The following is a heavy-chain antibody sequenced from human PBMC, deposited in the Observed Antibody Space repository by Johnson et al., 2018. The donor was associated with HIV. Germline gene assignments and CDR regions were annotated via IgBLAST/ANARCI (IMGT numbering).Heavy chain of an antibody. Sequence: VQLVESGGGLVQPGRSLRLSCAASGFTFDDYAMHWVRQAPGKGLEWVSGISWNSGSIGYADSVKGRFSISRDNAKNSLFLQMNSLRAEDIAVYYCATRDPTYRPGVFDIWGQGTMVTVSS. CDR3: ATRDPTYRPGVFDI. CDR2: ISWNSGSI. D-gene: IGHD2-2*02. J-gene: IGHJ3*02. CDR1: GFTFDDYA. V-gene: IGHV3-9*03.